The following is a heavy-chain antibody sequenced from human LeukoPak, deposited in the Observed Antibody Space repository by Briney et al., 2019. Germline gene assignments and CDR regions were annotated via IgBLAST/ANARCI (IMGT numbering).Heavy chain of an antibody. CDR2: ISGSGGST. J-gene: IGHJ4*02. CDR3: ANFYGSGSYYNGYFDY. D-gene: IGHD3-10*01. V-gene: IGHV3-23*01. Sequence: PGGSLRLPCAASGFTFSSYAMSWVRQAPGKGLEWVSAISGSGGSTYYADSVKGRFTISRDNSKNTLYLQMNSLRAEDTAVYYCANFYGSGSYYNGYFDYWGQGTLVTVSS. CDR1: GFTFSSYA.